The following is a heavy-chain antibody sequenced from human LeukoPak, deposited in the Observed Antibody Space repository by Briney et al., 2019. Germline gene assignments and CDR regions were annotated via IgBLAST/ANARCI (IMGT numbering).Heavy chain of an antibody. Sequence: PSETLSLTCTVSGGSISHFYWNWIRQPPTKGLEWIGYIYSSGSTNYNPSFKSRVTISLDTSKNQFSLKLTSVTAADTAVYYCARAPGYYYGMDVWGQGTTVTVSS. J-gene: IGHJ6*02. CDR2: IYSSGST. D-gene: IGHD1-14*01. V-gene: IGHV4-59*01. CDR3: ARAPGYYYGMDV. CDR1: GGSISHFY.